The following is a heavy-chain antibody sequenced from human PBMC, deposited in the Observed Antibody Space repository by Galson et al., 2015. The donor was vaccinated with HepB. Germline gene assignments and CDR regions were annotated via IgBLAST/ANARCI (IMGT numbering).Heavy chain of an antibody. D-gene: IGHD3-9*01. V-gene: IGHV1-46*03. CDR2: LNPRAYST. CDR3: ATRVDSGFDY. Sequence: SVKVSCKASGFTFTKYYIHWVRQAPGQGLEWMGTLNPRAYSTTYAQKFQGRLTMTRDTSTTTVYMELSSLRSEDTAVYYCATRVDSGFDYWGQGTLVTVSS. J-gene: IGHJ4*02. CDR1: GFTFTKYY.